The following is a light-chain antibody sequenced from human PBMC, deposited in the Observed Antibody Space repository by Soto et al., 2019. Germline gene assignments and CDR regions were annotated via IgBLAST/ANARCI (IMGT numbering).Light chain of an antibody. CDR3: SSYTTISTYV. CDR2: DVS. Sequence: SVLTQPASVSGSPGQSITISCTGTSSDVGGYNYVSWYQQNPGKAPKLMIYDVSNRPSGVSNRFSGSKSVNTASLTISGLQAEDEADYYCSSYTTISTYVFGTGTKVTVL. CDR1: SSDVGGYNY. V-gene: IGLV2-14*01. J-gene: IGLJ1*01.